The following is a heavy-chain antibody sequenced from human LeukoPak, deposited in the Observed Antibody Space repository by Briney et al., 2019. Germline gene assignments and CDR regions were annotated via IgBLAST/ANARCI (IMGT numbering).Heavy chain of an antibody. CDR3: ARDLWVGIERGYYYMDV. V-gene: IGHV3-7*01. CDR1: GFIFSGYD. Sequence: GGSLRLSCAASGFIFSGYDMNWVRQAPGKGLEWVANIKQDGSEKYYVDSVKGRFTISRDNAKNSLYLQMNSLRAEDTAVYYCARDLWVGIERGYYYMDVWGKGTTVTVSS. CDR2: IKQDGSEK. J-gene: IGHJ6*03. D-gene: IGHD2-21*01.